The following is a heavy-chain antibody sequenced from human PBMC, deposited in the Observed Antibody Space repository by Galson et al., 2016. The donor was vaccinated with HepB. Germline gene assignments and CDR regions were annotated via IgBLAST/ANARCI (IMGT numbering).Heavy chain of an antibody. CDR2: ISYDGSNK. CDR1: GFTFSSYA. Sequence: SLTLSGAASGFTFSSYAMYWVRQAPGKGLEWVAVISYDGSNKYYADSVQGRLTLSRDNSKNTLYLQINSLGAEETAVYYCARAYSGGKYVVCAYWGQGTLVTVSS. V-gene: IGHV3-30-3*01. J-gene: IGHJ4*02. CDR3: ARAYSGGKYVVCAY. D-gene: IGHD4-23*01.